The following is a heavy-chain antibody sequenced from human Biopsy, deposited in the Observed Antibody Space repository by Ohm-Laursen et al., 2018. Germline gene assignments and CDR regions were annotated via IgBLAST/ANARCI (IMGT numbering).Heavy chain of an antibody. J-gene: IGHJ6*02. CDR3: ARLWGGYHFHGMDV. Sequence: GTLSLTWTVSGGSLNFYYWSWIRQPPGKGLEWIGYMYYSGSTKYSPSLRSRVTMSVDTSKNQFSLKLSSVTAADTAVYYCARLWGGYHFHGMDVWGQGTTVTVSS. CDR2: MYYSGST. D-gene: IGHD7-27*01. CDR1: GGSLNFYY. V-gene: IGHV4-59*08.